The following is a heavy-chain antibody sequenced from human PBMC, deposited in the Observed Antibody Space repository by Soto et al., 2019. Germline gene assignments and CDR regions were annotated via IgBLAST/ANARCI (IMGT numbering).Heavy chain of an antibody. CDR1: VVKVSRFD. V-gene: IGHV3-30*03. Sequence: SYARCVVKVSRFDMQWIRQKKGKGLKWVAVVSYDGGRKYYADSVKGRFDISRDNSKNTLYLQMNSLRPEDTAVYFCARTAVEAAAGGAAPSFDPCGQGTLVTVSS. CDR2: VSYDGGRK. CDR3: ARTAVEAAAGGAAPSFDP. J-gene: IGHJ5*02. D-gene: IGHD6-25*01.